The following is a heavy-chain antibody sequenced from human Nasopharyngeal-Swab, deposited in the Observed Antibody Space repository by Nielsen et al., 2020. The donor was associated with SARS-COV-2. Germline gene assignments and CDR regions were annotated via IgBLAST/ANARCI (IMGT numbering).Heavy chain of an antibody. CDR2: ISYEGSKK. Sequence: GGSLRLSCTASGFSFNNYGMHWVRQAPGKGLEWVAVISYEGSKKFYAESVEGRFTISRDYSKNTLYLQMDSLRTEDTAMYFCAKANALFWFGQFKNDAFDIWGQGTMVAVSS. V-gene: IGHV3-30*18. J-gene: IGHJ3*02. D-gene: IGHD3-10*01. CDR3: AKANALFWFGQFKNDAFDI. CDR1: GFSFNNYG.